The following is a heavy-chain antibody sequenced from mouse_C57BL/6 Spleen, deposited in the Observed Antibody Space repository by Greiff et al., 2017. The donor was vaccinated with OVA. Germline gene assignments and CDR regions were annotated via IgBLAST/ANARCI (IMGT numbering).Heavy chain of an antibody. V-gene: IGHV1-81*01. D-gene: IGHD1-1*01. CDR1: GYTFTSCG. Sequence: QVQLQQSGAELARPGASVKLSCKASGYTFTSCGISWVKQRTGQGLEWIGEIYPRSGNTYYNEKFKGKATLTADKSSSTAYMELRSLTSEDSAVYFCARAGLRYGSSYGYFDVWGTGTTVTVSS. CDR2: IYPRSGNT. CDR3: ARAGLRYGSSYGYFDV. J-gene: IGHJ1*03.